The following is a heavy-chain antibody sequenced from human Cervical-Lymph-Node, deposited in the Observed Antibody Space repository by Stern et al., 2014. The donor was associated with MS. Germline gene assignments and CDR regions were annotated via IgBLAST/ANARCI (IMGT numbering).Heavy chain of an antibody. D-gene: IGHD3-10*01. V-gene: IGHV1-2*02. CDR2: INPNSGGT. CDR3: ARGGGYSYSTLDY. J-gene: IGHJ4*02. Sequence: QVQLVQSGAEVKKPGASVKVSCKASAYTITDYYTHWVRQAPGHGLEWVGWINPNSGGTYSAQKFQGRLTMTRDPSISTAYMELSSLRSDDTAVYYCARGGGYSYSTLDYWGQGTQVTVSS. CDR1: AYTITDYY.